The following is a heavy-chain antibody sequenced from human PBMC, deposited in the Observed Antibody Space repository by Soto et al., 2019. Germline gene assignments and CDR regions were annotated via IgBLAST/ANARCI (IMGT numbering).Heavy chain of an antibody. J-gene: IGHJ6*02. D-gene: IGHD2-2*01. CDR1: GFTFSKNA. Sequence: GGSLRLSCAASGFTFSKNAMSWVRQAPGKGLEWVSGISGSGDSTYYADSVKGRFTISRDNSKNTLYLEMNGLRAEDTAVYYCLKYCSSTSCYSYYAMDVWGQGTTVTVSS. V-gene: IGHV3-23*01. CDR2: ISGSGDST. CDR3: LKYCSSTSCYSYYAMDV.